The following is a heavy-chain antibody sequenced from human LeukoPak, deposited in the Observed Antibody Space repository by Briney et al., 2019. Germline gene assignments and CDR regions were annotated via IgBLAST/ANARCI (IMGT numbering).Heavy chain of an antibody. CDR1: GFTFSSYA. V-gene: IGHV3-30*04. CDR2: ISYDGSNK. D-gene: IGHD3-9*01. J-gene: IGHJ4*02. Sequence: GGSLRLSCAASGFTFSSYAMHWVRQAPGKGLEWVAVISYDGSNKYYADSVKGRFTISRDNSKNTLYLQMNSLRAEDTAVYYCARDHKLRYFDYWGQGTLVTVSS. CDR3: ARDHKLRYFDY.